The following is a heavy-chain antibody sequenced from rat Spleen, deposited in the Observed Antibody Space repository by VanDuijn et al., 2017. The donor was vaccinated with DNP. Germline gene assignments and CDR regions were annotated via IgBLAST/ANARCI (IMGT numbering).Heavy chain of an antibody. J-gene: IGHJ4*01. CDR3: SRYGGYTALDV. Sequence: QVRLRESGPGLVQPSHTLSLTCTVSGFSLTSYAVSWVRQPPGRALDWLAAISSGGDTFYNSALKSRLTISRDSSKTQVFLKVNSLQIEDTAIYYCSRYGGYTALDVWGRGISVTVSS. V-gene: IGHV2S12*01. CDR2: ISSGGDT. CDR1: GFSLTSYA. D-gene: IGHD1-11*01.